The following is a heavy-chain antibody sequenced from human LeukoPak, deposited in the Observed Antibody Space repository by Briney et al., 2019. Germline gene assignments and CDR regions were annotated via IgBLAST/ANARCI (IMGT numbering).Heavy chain of an antibody. J-gene: IGHJ4*02. Sequence: SGTLSLTCAVSGGSISSSNWWSWVRQPPGKGLEWIGEIYHSGSTNYNPSLKSRVTISVDTSKNQFSLKLSSVTAADTAVYYCARHPLLWFGELNFYFDYWGQGTLVTVSS. V-gene: IGHV4-4*02. CDR1: GGSISSSNW. CDR3: ARHPLLWFGELNFYFDY. D-gene: IGHD3-10*01. CDR2: IYHSGST.